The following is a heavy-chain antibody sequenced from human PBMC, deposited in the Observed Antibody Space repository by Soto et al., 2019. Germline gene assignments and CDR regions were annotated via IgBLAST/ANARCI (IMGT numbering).Heavy chain of an antibody. CDR3: ARVYPLGDYNFDY. CDR2: IYYSGSA. D-gene: IGHD4-17*01. V-gene: IGHV4-31*03. Sequence: PSETLSLTCTVSGGSISSGGYYWSWIRQHPGKGLEWIGYIYYSGSAYYNPSLKSRVTISVDTSYNQFSLKLSSVTAADTAVYYCARVYPLGDYNFDYWGQGTLVTVSS. CDR1: GGSISSGGYY. J-gene: IGHJ4*02.